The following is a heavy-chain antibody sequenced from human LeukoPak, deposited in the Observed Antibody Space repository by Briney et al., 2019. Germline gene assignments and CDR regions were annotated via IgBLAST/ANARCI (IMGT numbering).Heavy chain of an antibody. J-gene: IGHJ4*02. D-gene: IGHD6-19*01. CDR2: IYYSGST. CDR3: ARDGPWGIAVAGTLDY. V-gene: IGHV4-30-4*08. CDR1: GGSISSGDYY. Sequence: SETLSLTCTVSGGSISSGDYYWSWIRQPPGKGLEWIGYIYYSGSTYYNPSLKRRVTISVDTSKNQFSLKLSSVTAADTAVYYCARDGPWGIAVAGTLDYWGQGTLVTVSS.